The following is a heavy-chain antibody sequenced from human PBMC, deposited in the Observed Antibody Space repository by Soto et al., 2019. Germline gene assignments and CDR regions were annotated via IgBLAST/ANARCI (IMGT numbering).Heavy chain of an antibody. D-gene: IGHD3-10*01. CDR3: APIPPPYYYGAGVDY. J-gene: IGHJ4*02. V-gene: IGHV2-26*01. CDR2: IFSNDEK. CDR1: GFSLSNARMG. Sequence: QVTLKESGPVLVKPTETLTLTCTVSGFSLSNARMGVSWIRQPPGKALEWLAHIFSNDEKSYSTSLKSRLTISKDTSKSQVVLTMTNMDPVDTATSRRAPIPPPYYYGAGVDYWGQGTLVTVSS.